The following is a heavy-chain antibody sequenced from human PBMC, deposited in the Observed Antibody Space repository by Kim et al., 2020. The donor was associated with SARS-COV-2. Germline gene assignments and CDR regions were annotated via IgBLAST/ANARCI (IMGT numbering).Heavy chain of an antibody. J-gene: IGHJ6*02. V-gene: IGHV1-18*01. D-gene: IGHD3-3*02. Sequence: TNAAQKPQGRVTMTTDTSTSTADMELRSLRSDDTAVYYCARDRLVLEMDVWGQGTTVTVSS. CDR2: T. CDR3: ARDRLVLEMDV.